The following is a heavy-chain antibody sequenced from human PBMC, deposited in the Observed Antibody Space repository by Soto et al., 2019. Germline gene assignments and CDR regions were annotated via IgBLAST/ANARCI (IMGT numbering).Heavy chain of an antibody. V-gene: IGHV3-23*01. D-gene: IGHD6-19*01. CDR1: GFTFSTNS. CDR2: ISGSGDTT. CDR3: AKCSSACHMKYFDL. J-gene: IGHJ2*01. Sequence: EVQLLESGGGFVQPGGSLRLSCAASGFTFSTNSMTWVRQAPGKGLEWVSAISGSGDTTHDADSVKGRFTISRDNSKNMLYLQMKSLRAEDTAVYYCAKCSSACHMKYFDLWGRGTLVTVSS.